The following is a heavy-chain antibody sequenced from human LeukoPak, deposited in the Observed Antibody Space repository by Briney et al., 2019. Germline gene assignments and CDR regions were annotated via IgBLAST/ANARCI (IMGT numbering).Heavy chain of an antibody. Sequence: GGSLRLSCAASGFTFSSYAMHWVRQAPGKGLEWVAVISYDGSNKYYADSVKGRFTISRDNSKNTLYLQMNGLRAEDTAVYYCARNSAYSSGWTVGYWGQGTLVTVSS. CDR1: GFTFSSYA. CDR3: ARNSAYSSGWTVGY. CDR2: ISYDGSNK. J-gene: IGHJ4*02. V-gene: IGHV3-30-3*01. D-gene: IGHD6-19*01.